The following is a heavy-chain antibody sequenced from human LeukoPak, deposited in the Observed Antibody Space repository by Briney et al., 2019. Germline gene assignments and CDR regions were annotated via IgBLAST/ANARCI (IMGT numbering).Heavy chain of an antibody. D-gene: IGHD4/OR15-4a*01. Sequence: GGSLRLSCAASGFTFSSYSMNWVRQAPGKGLEWVSISGSGGDTYYADSVKGRFTISRDNSKNTLYLQMNSLRAEDTAVYYCAKARGATYGTYYFDYWGQGTLVTVSS. J-gene: IGHJ4*02. V-gene: IGHV3-23*01. CDR1: GFTFSSYS. CDR3: AKARGATYGTYYFDY. CDR2: ISGSGGDT.